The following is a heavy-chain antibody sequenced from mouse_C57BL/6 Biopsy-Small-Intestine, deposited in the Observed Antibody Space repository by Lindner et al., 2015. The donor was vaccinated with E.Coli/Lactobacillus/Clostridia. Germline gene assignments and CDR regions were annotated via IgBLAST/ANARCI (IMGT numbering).Heavy chain of an antibody. Sequence: VQLQESGAELVKPGASVKISCKASGYAFSSYWMNWVKQRPGKGLEWIGQIYPGDGDTNYNGKFKDKATLTADKSSSTAYMQLSSLTSEDSAVYFCARGDYGSSYRYFDVWGTGTTVTVSS. V-gene: IGHV1-80*01. J-gene: IGHJ1*03. CDR3: ARGDYGSSYRYFDV. D-gene: IGHD1-1*01. CDR2: IYPGDGDT. CDR1: GYAFSSYW.